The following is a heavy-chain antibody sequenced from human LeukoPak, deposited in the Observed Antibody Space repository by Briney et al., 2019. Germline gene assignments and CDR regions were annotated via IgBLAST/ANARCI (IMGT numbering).Heavy chain of an antibody. CDR1: GYTFTSYG. V-gene: IGHV1-18*01. CDR3: ATDRNFDWLVPRLDY. Sequence: ASVKVSCKASGYTFTSYGISWVRQAPGQGLEWMGWISAYNGNTNYAQKLQGRVTMTTDTSTSTAYMELSSLRSEDTAVYYCATDRNFDWLVPRLDYWGQGTLVTVSS. J-gene: IGHJ4*02. CDR2: ISAYNGNT. D-gene: IGHD3-9*01.